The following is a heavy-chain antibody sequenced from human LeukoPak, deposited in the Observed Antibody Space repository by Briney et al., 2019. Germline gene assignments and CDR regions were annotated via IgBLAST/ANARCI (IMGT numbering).Heavy chain of an antibody. CDR1: GFTFDDYV. J-gene: IGHJ3*02. V-gene: IGHV3-43D*03. Sequence: PGGSLRLSCAASGFTFDDYVMHWVRQAPGKGLEWVSLISWDGGSTYYADSVKGRFTISRDNSKNSLYLQMNSLRAEDTALYYCAKDRYSGSLDAFDIWGQGTMVTVSS. D-gene: IGHD1-26*01. CDR3: AKDRYSGSLDAFDI. CDR2: ISWDGGST.